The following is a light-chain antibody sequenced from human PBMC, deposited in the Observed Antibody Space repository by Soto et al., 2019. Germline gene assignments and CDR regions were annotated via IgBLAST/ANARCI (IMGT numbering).Light chain of an antibody. CDR3: CSYAGSSTSVV. Sequence: QSALTQPASVSGSPGQSITISCTGTRGDVGSYNLVSWYQQHPGKAPKLMIYEGSKRPSGVSNRFSGSKSGNTASLTISGLQAEDEADYYCCSYAGSSTSVVFGGGTKLTVL. CDR1: RGDVGSYNL. J-gene: IGLJ2*01. V-gene: IGLV2-23*01. CDR2: EGS.